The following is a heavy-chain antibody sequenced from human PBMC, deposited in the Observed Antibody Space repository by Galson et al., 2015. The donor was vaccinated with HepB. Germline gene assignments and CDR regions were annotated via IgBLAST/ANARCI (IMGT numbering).Heavy chain of an antibody. CDR2: ISAYNGYT. CDR1: GYTFTNYD. D-gene: IGHD3-9*01. J-gene: IGHJ5*02. V-gene: IGHV1-18*01. CDR3: ARGGHFDPENWFDP. Sequence: SVKVSCKASGYTFTNYDINWVRQAPGQGLEWMGWISAYNGYTNYAQSLQGRVTMTTDTSTSTAYMELRSLRSDDTAVFYCARGGHFDPENWFDPWGQGTLVTVSS.